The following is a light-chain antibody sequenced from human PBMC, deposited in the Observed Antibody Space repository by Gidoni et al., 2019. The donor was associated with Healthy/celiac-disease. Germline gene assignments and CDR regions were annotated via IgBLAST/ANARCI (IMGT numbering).Light chain of an antibody. CDR2: SNN. J-gene: IGLJ1*01. CDR3: AAWDDSLNGHV. Sequence: QPVLPQPPSASGTPGQRVTLSCSGSSSNIGSNTVNWYQQLPGTAPNLLIYSNNRRPSGVPDRFSGSKSGTSASLAISGLQSEDEADYYCAAWDDSLNGHVFGTGTKVTVL. V-gene: IGLV1-44*01. CDR1: SSNIGSNT.